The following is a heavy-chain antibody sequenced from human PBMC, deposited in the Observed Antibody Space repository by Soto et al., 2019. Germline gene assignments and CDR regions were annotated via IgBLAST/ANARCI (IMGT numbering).Heavy chain of an antibody. CDR3: ARLWVDTSRGHYFDY. Sequence: SETLSLTCTVSGGSISSYSWSWIRQPPGKGLEWIGSIFNSGSTNYNPSLKSRVTISVDTSKNQFSLKLNSVTAADTAVYYCARLWVDTSRGHYFDYWGQGTLVTVSS. D-gene: IGHD5-18*01. V-gene: IGHV4-59*08. J-gene: IGHJ4*02. CDR1: GGSISSYS. CDR2: IFNSGST.